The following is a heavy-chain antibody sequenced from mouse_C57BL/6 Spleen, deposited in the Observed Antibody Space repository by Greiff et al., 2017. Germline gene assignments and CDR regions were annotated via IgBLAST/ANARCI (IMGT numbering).Heavy chain of an antibody. CDR3: ARRTGSGAMDY. J-gene: IGHJ4*01. Sequence: VQLQQSGPELVKPGASVKISCKASGYAFTSSWMNWVKQRPGQGLEWIGRIYPGDGDTNYNGKFKGKATLTADKSSSTAYMQLSSLTSEDSAVYFCARRTGSGAMDYWGQGTSVTVSS. CDR1: GYAFTSSW. V-gene: IGHV1-82*01. CDR2: IYPGDGDT.